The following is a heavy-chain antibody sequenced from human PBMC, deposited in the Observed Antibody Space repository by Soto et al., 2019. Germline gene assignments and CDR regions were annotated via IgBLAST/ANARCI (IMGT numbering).Heavy chain of an antibody. Sequence: GASVKVSCKASGYTFTSYVISWVRQAPGQGLERMGWISVYNGNTNYAQKFQGRVTMTTDTSTSTAYMKLRSLRSDDTAVYYCARELDIVVVVAASEDYYMDVWGKGTTVTVSS. CDR1: GYTFTSYV. CDR3: ARELDIVVVVAASEDYYMDV. CDR2: ISVYNGNT. J-gene: IGHJ6*03. D-gene: IGHD2-2*03. V-gene: IGHV1-18*01.